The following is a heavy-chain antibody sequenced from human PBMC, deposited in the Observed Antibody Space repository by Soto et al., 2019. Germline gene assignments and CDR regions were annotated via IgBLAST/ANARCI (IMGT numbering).Heavy chain of an antibody. V-gene: IGHV3-21*01. CDR1: GYTFSSYS. CDR2: ISSSSTYI. Sequence: VGSLRLSCAASGYTFSSYSMNGVRHAPGKGLEWVSSISSSSTYIYYADSLKGRFTISRDNAKNSLYLQMNSLRAEDTAVYYCATWGRFSDGYNFADYWGQGTLVTVSS. CDR3: ATWGRFSDGYNFADY. J-gene: IGHJ4*02. D-gene: IGHD5-12*01.